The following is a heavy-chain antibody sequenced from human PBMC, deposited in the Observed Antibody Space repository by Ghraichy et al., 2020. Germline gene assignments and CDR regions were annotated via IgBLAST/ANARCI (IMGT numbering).Heavy chain of an antibody. D-gene: IGHD6-13*01. CDR1: GGSVSSGSYY. CDR3: ARVVRSSFYYYMDV. CDR2: INYSGST. J-gene: IGHJ6*03. Sequence: NLSLTCTVSGGSVSSGSYYWSWIRQPPGKGLEWIGYINYSGSTNYNPSLKSRVTISVDTSKHQFSLKLSSVTAADTAVYYCARVVRSSFYYYMDVWGKGTTVTVSS. V-gene: IGHV4-61*01.